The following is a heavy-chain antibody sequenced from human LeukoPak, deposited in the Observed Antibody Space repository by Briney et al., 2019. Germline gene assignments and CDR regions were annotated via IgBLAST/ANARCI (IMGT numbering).Heavy chain of an antibody. V-gene: IGHV3-74*01. CDR1: GFTLNNYW. J-gene: IGHJ6*02. CDR3: ARNPHGMDV. Sequence: GGSLRLSCTASGFTLNNYWVDWVRQAPGKGLVWVSRIKTDGSAAYYADSVKGRFTISRDNAKNTVYLQMNSLRVEDTAVYHCARNPHGMDVWGQGTAVTVSS. CDR2: IKTDGSAA.